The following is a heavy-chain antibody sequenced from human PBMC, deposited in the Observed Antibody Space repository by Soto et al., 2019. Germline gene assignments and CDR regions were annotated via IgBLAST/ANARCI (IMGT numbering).Heavy chain of an antibody. CDR2: INPSSGYA. V-gene: IGHV1-2*02. J-gene: IGHJ4*02. CDR3: PRRVRIVLPPSVPLLGY. Sequence: QVQLLQSGADVKKPGASVRVSCKASGYTFIDYYLHWVRQVPGQEPEWMGWINPSSGYAHYATKFWGRLTLTTDTSLSSAFMEISKLPPAYPAVYYCPRRVRIVLPPSVPLLGYWCPGNRVTVSS. D-gene: IGHD2-15*01. CDR1: GYTFIDYY.